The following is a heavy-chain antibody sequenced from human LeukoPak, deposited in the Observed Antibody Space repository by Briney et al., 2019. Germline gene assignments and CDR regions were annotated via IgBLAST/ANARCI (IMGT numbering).Heavy chain of an antibody. D-gene: IGHD4-17*01. J-gene: IGHJ4*02. CDR1: GGSISSSSYY. CDR3: ARDLVTRSGDYVPLSY. V-gene: IGHV4-39*07. CDR2: IYYSGST. Sequence: SETLSLTCTVAGGSISSSSYYWGWIRQPPGKGLEGIGSIYYSGSTYYNPSLKSRVTMSVDTSKNQFSLKLTSVTAADTAVYYCARDLVTRSGDYVPLSYWGQGTLVTVPS.